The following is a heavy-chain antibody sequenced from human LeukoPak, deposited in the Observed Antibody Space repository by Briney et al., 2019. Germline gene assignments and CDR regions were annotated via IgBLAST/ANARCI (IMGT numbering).Heavy chain of an antibody. CDR2: INPSGDNT. CDR1: GGTFSSYA. CDR3: ARDNSLRDTAWWFDP. D-gene: IGHD5-24*01. Sequence: ASVKVSCKASGGTFSSYAISWVRQAPGQGLEWIGIINPSGDNTWYAQKFQGRVTMTRDMATSTDYLEVSSLRSEDTAVYYCARDNSLRDTAWWFDPWGQGTLVTVSS. J-gene: IGHJ5*02. V-gene: IGHV1-46*01.